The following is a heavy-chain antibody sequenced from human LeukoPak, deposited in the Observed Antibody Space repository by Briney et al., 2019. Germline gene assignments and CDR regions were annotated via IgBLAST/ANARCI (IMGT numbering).Heavy chain of an antibody. D-gene: IGHD1-1*01. V-gene: IGHV1-18*01. CDR2: INAYNVNT. CDR3: ARRQGTTLSFDY. CDR1: GYTFNTYG. Sequence: GASVKVSCKASGYTFNTYGFSWVRQAPGQGLEWMGWINAYNVNTNYAQKLQGRVTMTTETSTSTAYMELRSLRSDDTAVYYCARRQGTTLSFDYWGQGTLVTVSS. J-gene: IGHJ4*02.